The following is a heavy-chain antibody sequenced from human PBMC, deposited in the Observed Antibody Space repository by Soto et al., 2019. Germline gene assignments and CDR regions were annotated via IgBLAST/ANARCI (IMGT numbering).Heavy chain of an antibody. J-gene: IGHJ4*02. CDR3: AKNTRGILTGYSQYYFDY. V-gene: IGHV3-23*01. D-gene: IGHD3-9*01. CDR1: GFTFSSYA. CDR2: ISGSGGST. Sequence: GGSLRLSCAASGFTFSSYAMSWVRQAPGKGLEWVSAISGSGGSTYYADSVKGRFTISRDKSKNTLYLQMNSLRAEDTGVYYCAKNTRGILTGYSQYYFDYWGQGTLVTVSS.